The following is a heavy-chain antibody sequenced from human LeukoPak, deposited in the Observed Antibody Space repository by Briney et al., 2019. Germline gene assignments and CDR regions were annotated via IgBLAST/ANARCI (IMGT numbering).Heavy chain of an antibody. V-gene: IGHV4-38-2*02. CDR3: ARPGVGSGRYGAFDI. CDR2: ISYSGNT. CDR1: DYSISSGYC. J-gene: IGHJ3*02. Sequence: MPSETLSLTRTVSDYSISSGYCWGWIRQPPGMGLEWIGTISYSGNTYYNPSLKSRVTISVDTSKNQFSLEMRSVTAADTAVYYCARPGVGSGRYGAFDIWGQGTMVTVSS. D-gene: IGHD5-18*01.